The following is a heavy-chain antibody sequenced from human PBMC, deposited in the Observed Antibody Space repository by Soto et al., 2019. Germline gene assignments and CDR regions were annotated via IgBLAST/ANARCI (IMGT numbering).Heavy chain of an antibody. J-gene: IGHJ1*01. D-gene: IGHD6-13*01. V-gene: IGHV5-51*01. Sequence: GESLKISCKGSGYSFTTNWIGWVRQMPGKGLEWMGVIYPGDSDTRYSPSFQGQVAISADKSISTAYLQWSSLKASDTAMYYCARHSGVAEDGTDWGQGTLVTVS. CDR3: ARHSGVAEDGTD. CDR1: GYSFTTNW. CDR2: IYPGDSDT.